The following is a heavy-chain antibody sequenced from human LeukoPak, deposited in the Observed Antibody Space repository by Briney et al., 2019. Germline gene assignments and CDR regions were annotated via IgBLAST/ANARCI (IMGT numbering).Heavy chain of an antibody. CDR1: DGSISSNTYY. Sequence: PSETLSLTCTVSDGSISSNTYYWGWIRQPPGKGLEWIGSIYYSGSTYYNPSLKSRVTISVDTSKNQFSLNLSSVTAADTAVYYCARRGLMEVRITGAFDIWGQGTMVTVSS. V-gene: IGHV4-39*01. CDR3: ARRGLMEVRITGAFDI. CDR2: IYYSGST. J-gene: IGHJ3*02. D-gene: IGHD3-10*01.